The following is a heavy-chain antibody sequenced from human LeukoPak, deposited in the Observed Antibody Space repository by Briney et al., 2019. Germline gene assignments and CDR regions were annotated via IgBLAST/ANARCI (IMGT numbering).Heavy chain of an antibody. Sequence: ASVKVSCKASGYTFTGYYMHWVRQAPGQGLEWMGWMNPNSGNTGYAQKFQGRVTMTRNTSISTAYMELSSLRSEDTAVYYCARAAKSTALYYYYMDVWGKGTTVTISS. J-gene: IGHJ6*03. CDR2: MNPNSGNT. V-gene: IGHV1-8*02. CDR1: GYTFTGYY. CDR3: ARAAKSTALYYYYMDV.